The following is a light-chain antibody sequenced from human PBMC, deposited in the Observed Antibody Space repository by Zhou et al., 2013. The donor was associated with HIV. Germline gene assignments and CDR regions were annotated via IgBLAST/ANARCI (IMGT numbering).Light chain of an antibody. J-gene: IGLJ2*01. CDR3: ATWDVNLMAVV. CDR2: EQX. Sequence: QSVLTQPPSVSAAPGQKVTISCSGSSSNIGNNYVSWYQQLPGTAPKLLIYEQXKRPSGIPDRFSGSKSGTSATLGITGLQTGDEADYYCATWDVNLMAVVFGGGTKLTVL. CDR1: SSNIGNNY. V-gene: IGLV1-51*01.